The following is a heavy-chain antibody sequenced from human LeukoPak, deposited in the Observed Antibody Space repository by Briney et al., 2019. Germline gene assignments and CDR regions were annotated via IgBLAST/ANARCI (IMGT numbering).Heavy chain of an antibody. Sequence: GGSLRLSCAASGFTFTDYNLNWVRQAPGKGLEWVSSISSNDVYIYYADSVQGRFTVSRDNAKNSLFLQMNSLRAEDTAVYYCARVLRYCSGGNCYSGGLGYMDVWGKGTTATISS. CDR2: ISSNDVYI. CDR1: GFTFTDYN. D-gene: IGHD2-15*01. CDR3: ARVLRYCSGGNCYSGGLGYMDV. J-gene: IGHJ6*03. V-gene: IGHV3-21*04.